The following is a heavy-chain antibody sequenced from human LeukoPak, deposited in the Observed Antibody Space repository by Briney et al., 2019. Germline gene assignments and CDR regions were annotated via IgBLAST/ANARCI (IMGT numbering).Heavy chain of an antibody. CDR1: GFTFSDYY. CDR2: ISSSGSTI. D-gene: IGHD6-13*01. V-gene: IGHV3-11*01. Sequence: GGSLRLSCAASGFTFSDYYMSWIRQAPGKGLGWVSYISSSGSTIYYADSVKGRFTISRDNAKNSLYLQMNSLRAEDTAVYYCARGSWYSSSWAYFDYWGQGTLVTVSS. J-gene: IGHJ4*02. CDR3: ARGSWYSSSWAYFDY.